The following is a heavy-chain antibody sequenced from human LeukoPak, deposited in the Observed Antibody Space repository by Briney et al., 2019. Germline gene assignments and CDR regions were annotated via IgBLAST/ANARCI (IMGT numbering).Heavy chain of an antibody. V-gene: IGHV1-46*01. CDR2: INPSGGST. J-gene: IGHJ4*02. Sequence: ASVKVSCKASGYTFTSYYMHWVRQAPGQGLEWKGIINPSGGSTSYAQKFQGRVTMTRDTSTSTVYMELSSLRSEDTAVYYCARSTARGYSYEFWGQGTLVTVSS. CDR1: GYTFTSYY. D-gene: IGHD5-18*01. CDR3: ARSTARGYSYEF.